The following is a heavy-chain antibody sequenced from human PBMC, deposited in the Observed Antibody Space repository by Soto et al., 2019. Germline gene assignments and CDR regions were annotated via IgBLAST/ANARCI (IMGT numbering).Heavy chain of an antibody. CDR2: IWFDERDN. CDR3: ARNLRWEPQFDN. CDR1: GFNFNTYG. V-gene: IGHV3-33*01. D-gene: IGHD4-17*01. Sequence: QVQLVESGGGVVQPGTSLRLSCVASGFNFNTYGMHWVRQAPGKGLEWVAVIWFDERDNYYADSVKGRFTISRDSSKNTLYLHMNSLRDEDTAVYYCARNLRWEPQFDNWGQGTLVTVSS. J-gene: IGHJ4*02.